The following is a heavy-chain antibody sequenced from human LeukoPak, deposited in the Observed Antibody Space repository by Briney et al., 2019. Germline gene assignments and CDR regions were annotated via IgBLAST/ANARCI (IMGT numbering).Heavy chain of an antibody. CDR3: ARGKGYCTGGSCHNWLDP. CDR2: IYHSGST. CDR1: GGSFSGYY. J-gene: IGHJ5*02. V-gene: IGHV4-34*01. Sequence: PSETLSLACAVYGGSFSGYYWSWIRQPPGKGLEWIGEIYHSGSTNYNPSLKSRVTISVDTSKNQFSLKLSSVTAADTAVYYCARGKGYCTGGSCHNWLDPWGQGTLVTVSS. D-gene: IGHD2-15*01.